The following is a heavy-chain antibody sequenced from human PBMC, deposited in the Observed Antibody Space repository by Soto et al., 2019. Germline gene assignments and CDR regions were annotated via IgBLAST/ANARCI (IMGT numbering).Heavy chain of an antibody. CDR3: ARGTYYDFWSGYPTDYYYYYMDV. D-gene: IGHD3-3*01. Sequence: EVQLVESGGGLVQPGGSLRLSCAASGFTFSSYSMNWVRQAPGKGLQWVSYISSSSSTIYYADSVKGRLTISRDNAKNSLYLQRNSLRDDDTAVYYCARGTYYDFWSGYPTDYYYYYMDVWGKGTTVTVSS. J-gene: IGHJ6*03. CDR1: GFTFSSYS. V-gene: IGHV3-48*02. CDR2: ISSSSSTI.